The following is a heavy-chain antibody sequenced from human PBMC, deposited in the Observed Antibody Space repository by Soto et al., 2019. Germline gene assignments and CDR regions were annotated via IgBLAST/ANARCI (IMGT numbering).Heavy chain of an antibody. J-gene: IGHJ6*02. Sequence: QVQLVQSGAEVKKPGSSVKVSCKASGGTFSSYAISWVRQAPGQGLEWMGGIIPIFGTANYAQKCQGRVTITADESTSTAYMELSILGSEDTAVYYCARGNVDTAMVNYYYYYGMDVWGQGTTVTVSS. CDR3: ARGNVDTAMVNYYYYYGMDV. D-gene: IGHD5-18*01. V-gene: IGHV1-69*12. CDR2: IIPIFGTA. CDR1: GGTFSSYA.